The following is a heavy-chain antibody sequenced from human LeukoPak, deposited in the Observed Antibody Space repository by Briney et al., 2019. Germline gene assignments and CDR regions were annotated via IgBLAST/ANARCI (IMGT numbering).Heavy chain of an antibody. J-gene: IGHJ4*02. CDR2: FSSGGSA. Sequence: PSETLSLTCIVPGGSISISSYYCSWIRQSPGKGLEWIGTFSSGGSAYYNPSLTSRVSISKDTSDNQFSLRLYSVTAADTAVYYCARKQTGTMYDVWGQGTQVTVSS. V-gene: IGHV4-39*07. D-gene: IGHD1-7*01. CDR3: ARKQTGTMYDV. CDR1: GGSISISSYY.